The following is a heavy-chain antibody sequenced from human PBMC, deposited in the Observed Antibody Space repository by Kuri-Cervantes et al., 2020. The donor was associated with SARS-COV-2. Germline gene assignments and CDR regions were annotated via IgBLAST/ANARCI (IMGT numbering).Heavy chain of an antibody. D-gene: IGHD2-2*01. CDR2: IYHSGST. CDR1: GGSVSSSPYS. CDR3: ARRLGDIVVVPAAISPQPEGRWFDP. J-gene: IGHJ5*02. V-gene: IGHV4-39*07. Sequence: SETLSLTCTLSGGSVSSSPYSWGWIRQPPGKGLEWIGSIYHSGSTYYNPSLKSRVTISVDTSKNQFSLKLSSVTAADTAVYYCARRLGDIVVVPAAISPQPEGRWFDPWGQGTLVTVSS.